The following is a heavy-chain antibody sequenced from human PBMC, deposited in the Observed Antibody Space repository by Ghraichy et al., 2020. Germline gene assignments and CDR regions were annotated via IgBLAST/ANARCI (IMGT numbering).Heavy chain of an antibody. CDR3: TKDNGGISDAFDI. CDR1: GYSISSGYS. Sequence: SETLSLTCAVSGYSISSGYSWVWIRQPPGKGLEWIGVFYYTGGTYYKPSLKSRVTIAVDTSKNQFSLRLSSVTAADTAVYYCTKDNGGISDAFDIWGQGTLITVSS. CDR2: FYYTGGT. V-gene: IGHV4-38-2*02. J-gene: IGHJ3*02. D-gene: IGHD2-8*01.